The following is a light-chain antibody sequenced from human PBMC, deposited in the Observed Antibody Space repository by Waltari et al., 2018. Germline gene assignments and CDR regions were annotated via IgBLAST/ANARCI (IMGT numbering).Light chain of an antibody. CDR1: QSVGDS. Sequence: VLTQSPGTLSFSPGERATLSCRASQSVGDSLAWYQHKRGQAPRLLIYDTYNRATGIPARFSGNASGTDFTLTISSLEPEDLAVYYCQQRSNRLSTFGQGTRLEI. CDR3: QQRSNRLST. J-gene: IGKJ5*01. CDR2: DTY. V-gene: IGKV3-11*01.